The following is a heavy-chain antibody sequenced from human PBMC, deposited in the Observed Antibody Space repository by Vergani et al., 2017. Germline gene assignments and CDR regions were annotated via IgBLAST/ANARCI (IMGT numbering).Heavy chain of an antibody. D-gene: IGHD2-2*01. J-gene: IGHJ4*02. CDR3: AXVGTSSNRDYFDY. Sequence: QVQVVQSGAEVKKSGASGKVSCKTSGYTFSNYYMHWVRQAPGQGLEWMGWINPNSGGTNYAQKFQGRVTMTRDTSISTAYMELSNLRSDDTAVYYCAXVGTSSNRDYFDYWGQGTLVTVSS. CDR2: INPNSGGT. V-gene: IGHV1-2*02. CDR1: GYTFSNYY.